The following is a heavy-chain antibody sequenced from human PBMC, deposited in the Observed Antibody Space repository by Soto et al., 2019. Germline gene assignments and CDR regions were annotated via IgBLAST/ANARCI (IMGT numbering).Heavy chain of an antibody. CDR3: AKGSIVGATHWGLFDY. CDR1: GFTFSTSW. V-gene: IGHV3-23*01. CDR2: ISGSGGST. D-gene: IGHD1-26*01. Sequence: GGSLRLSCAASGFTFSTSWMTWVRQAPGKGLEWVSAISGSGGSTYYADSVKGRFTISRDNSKNTLYLQMNSLRAEDTAVYYCAKGSIVGATHWGLFDYWGQGTLVTVSS. J-gene: IGHJ4*02.